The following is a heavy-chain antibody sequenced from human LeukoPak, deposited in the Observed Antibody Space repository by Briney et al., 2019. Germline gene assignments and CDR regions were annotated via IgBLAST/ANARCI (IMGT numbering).Heavy chain of an antibody. CDR1: GGSFSGYY. Sequence: SETLSLTCAVYGGSFSGYYWSWIRQPPGKGLEWIGEINHSGSTNYNPSLKSRVTISVDTPKNQFSLKLSSVTAADTAVYYCARGRGTIFGVVIAYMDVWGKGTTVTVSS. J-gene: IGHJ6*03. V-gene: IGHV4-34*01. CDR2: INHSGST. D-gene: IGHD3-3*01. CDR3: ARGRGTIFGVVIAYMDV.